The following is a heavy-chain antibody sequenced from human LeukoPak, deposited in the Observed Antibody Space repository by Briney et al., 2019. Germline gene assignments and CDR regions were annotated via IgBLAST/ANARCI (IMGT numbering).Heavy chain of an antibody. CDR2: INPSGGST. CDR1: GYTFTSYY. J-gene: IGHJ4*02. V-gene: IGHV1-46*01. Sequence: ASVKVPCKASGYTFTSYYMHWVRQPPGQGLEWMGIINPSGGSTSYAQKFQGRVTMTRDTSTSTVYMELSSLRSEDTAVYYCARGRTRITIFGVVTPFDYWGQGTLVTVSS. D-gene: IGHD3-3*01. CDR3: ARGRTRITIFGVVTPFDY.